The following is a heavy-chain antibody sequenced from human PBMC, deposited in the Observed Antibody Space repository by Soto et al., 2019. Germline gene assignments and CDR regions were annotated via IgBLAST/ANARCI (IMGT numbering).Heavy chain of an antibody. V-gene: IGHV4-59*08. CDR1: GGSISSYY. CDR3: ARLTTRFTVGGVIVTNAFDI. Sequence: SETLSLTCTVSGGSISSYYWSWIRQPPGKGLEGIGYIYYSGSTNYNPSLKSRVTISVDTSKNQFSLKLSSVTAADTAVYYCARLTTRFTVGGVIVTNAFDIWGQGTMVTVSS. J-gene: IGHJ3*02. D-gene: IGHD3-16*02. CDR2: IYYSGST.